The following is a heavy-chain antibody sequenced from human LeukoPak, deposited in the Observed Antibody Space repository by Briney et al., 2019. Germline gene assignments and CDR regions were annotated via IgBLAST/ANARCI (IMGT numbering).Heavy chain of an antibody. CDR3: AKDSWIQLWLFDY. CDR2: ISGSGGST. CDR1: GFTFSSYA. Sequence: GGSLRLSCAASGFTFSSYAMSWVRQASGKGLEWVLAISGSGGSTYYADSVKGRFTISRDNSKNTLYLQMNSLRAEDTAVYYCAKDSWIQLWLFDYWGQGTLVTVSS. J-gene: IGHJ4*02. D-gene: IGHD5-18*01. V-gene: IGHV3-23*01.